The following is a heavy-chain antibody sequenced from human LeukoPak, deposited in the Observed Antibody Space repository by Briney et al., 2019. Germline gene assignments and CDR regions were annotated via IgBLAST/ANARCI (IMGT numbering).Heavy chain of an antibody. CDR2: IGPGGDTT. Sequence: GGSLRLSCAASGFTFNNYAMDWVRQAPGKGLEWISRIGPGGDTTYYAASVKGRFSISRDNAKNSLSLQMNSLRAEDTAVYYCARGGEPVGFDYWGQGTLVTVSS. J-gene: IGHJ4*02. D-gene: IGHD1-26*01. V-gene: IGHV3-23*01. CDR1: GFTFNNYA. CDR3: ARGGEPVGFDY.